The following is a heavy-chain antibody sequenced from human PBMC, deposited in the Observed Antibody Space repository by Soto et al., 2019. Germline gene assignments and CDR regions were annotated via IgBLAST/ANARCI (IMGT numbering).Heavy chain of an antibody. D-gene: IGHD1-26*01. CDR1: GFTFSSYG. CDR3: AKDGRDRWGHWFVP. J-gene: IGHJ5*02. CDR2: ISYDGSNK. V-gene: IGHV3-30*18. Sequence: QVQLVESGGGVVQPGRSLRLSCAASGFTFSSYGMHWVRQAPGKGLERVAVISYDGSNKYYADSVKGRFTISRDNSKNTLYLQMNSLRAEDTAVYYCAKDGRDRWGHWFVPWGQGTLVTVSS.